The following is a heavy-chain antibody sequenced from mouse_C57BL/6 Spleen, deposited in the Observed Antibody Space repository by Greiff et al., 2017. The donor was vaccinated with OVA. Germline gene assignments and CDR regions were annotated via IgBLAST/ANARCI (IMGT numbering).Heavy chain of an antibody. CDR3: ASASQATCFAY. CDR1: GYTFTGYW. D-gene: IGHD3-2*02. V-gene: IGHV1-9*01. CDR2: ILPGSGST. Sequence: VQLQQSGAELMKPGASVKLSCKASGYTFTGYWIEWVKQRPGPGLEWIGEILPGSGSTNYNEKFQGKATFTTDTSSNTAYIQLSSLTTEDSAIYYCASASQATCFAYWGQGTLVTVSA. J-gene: IGHJ3*01.